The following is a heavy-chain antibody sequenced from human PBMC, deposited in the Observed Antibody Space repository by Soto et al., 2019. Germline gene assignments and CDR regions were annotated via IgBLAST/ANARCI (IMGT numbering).Heavy chain of an antibody. CDR2: ISAYNHYT. V-gene: IGHV1-18*01. CDR3: AKDRPRLTKNSPDVY. CDR1: GYTFTGYR. Sequence: QIQLVQSGSEVNNPLASVKVSWSASGYTFTGYRISWVRQAPGQGFEWMGWISAYNHYTAYAQKFQGRVTMTTDKYTNTAYMELRSMTSDDTAVYYCAKDRPRLTKNSPDVYRGKGTLVTVSP. D-gene: IGHD1-1*01. J-gene: IGHJ4*02.